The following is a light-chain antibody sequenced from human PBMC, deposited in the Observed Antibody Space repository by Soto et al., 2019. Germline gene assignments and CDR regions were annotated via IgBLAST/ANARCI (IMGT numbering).Light chain of an antibody. CDR3: QHRSKFPST. CDR1: QSVSSY. CDR2: DAS. Sequence: EIVLTQSPATLSLSPGERATLSCRASQSVSSYLAWYQQQPGHAPRLLIYDASNRATGIPARISGSGSGTDFTLTISSLEPDDVAVYYCQHRSKFPSTFGQGTKLAIK. J-gene: IGKJ2*01. V-gene: IGKV3-11*01.